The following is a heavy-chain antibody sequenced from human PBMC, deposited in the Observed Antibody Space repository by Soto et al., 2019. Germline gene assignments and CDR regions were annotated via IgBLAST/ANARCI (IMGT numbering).Heavy chain of an antibody. Sequence: SATLSLTSTVPGGSISSYYWSWIRQPPGKGLELIGYIYYSGSTNYNPSLKSRVTISVDTSKNQFYLKLSSVTAADTAVYYCARVVGYYYDSRGYYDYWGQGTLVTVSS. CDR1: GGSISSYY. CDR2: IYYSGST. D-gene: IGHD3-22*01. J-gene: IGHJ4*02. V-gene: IGHV4-59*01. CDR3: ARVVGYYYDSRGYYDY.